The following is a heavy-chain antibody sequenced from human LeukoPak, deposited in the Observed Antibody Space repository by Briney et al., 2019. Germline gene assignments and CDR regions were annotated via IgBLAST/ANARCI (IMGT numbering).Heavy chain of an antibody. J-gene: IGHJ4*02. CDR1: GFPLSSYA. CDR3: SVMHRYYDGSGYWVQ. Sequence: GGSLRLSCAASGFPLSSYAMNWVRQAPGKGLEWVSGISTNGGSTSYADSVKGRFTISRENPRHTLYMEMNSLRAEDTAVYYCSVMHRYYDGSGYWVQRGQGTLVTVSS. D-gene: IGHD3-22*01. V-gene: IGHV3-23*01. CDR2: ISTNGGST.